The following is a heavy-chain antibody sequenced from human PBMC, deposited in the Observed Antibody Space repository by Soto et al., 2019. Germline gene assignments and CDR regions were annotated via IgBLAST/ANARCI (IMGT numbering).Heavy chain of an antibody. V-gene: IGHV4-61*01. CDR3: ARGVGFGYYYYHMDL. D-gene: IGHD3-10*01. Sequence: PEKLSDTYTVSGDSVTSVSDYWSWIRQPPGKGLEWIGYIYYSGSADYNPSLGSRVTISIDTSKNQFSLKLTSVTAADTAVYYCARGVGFGYYYYHMDLWGQGTTVT. CDR2: IYYSGSA. J-gene: IGHJ6*02. CDR1: GDSVTSVSDY.